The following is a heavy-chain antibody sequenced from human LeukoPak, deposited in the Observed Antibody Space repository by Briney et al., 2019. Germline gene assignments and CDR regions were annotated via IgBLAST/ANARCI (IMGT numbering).Heavy chain of an antibody. Sequence: GGSLRLSCTASGFAFDEHGMSWVRQVPGKGLEWVSGINWSGGSTGYADPLRGRFTISRDNAKDSLYLQMDSLRAEDTALYYCARAPITSPFYFDYWGQGTLVTVSP. J-gene: IGHJ4*02. CDR2: INWSGGST. CDR3: ARAPITSPFYFDY. D-gene: IGHD2-2*01. V-gene: IGHV3-20*04. CDR1: GFAFDEHG.